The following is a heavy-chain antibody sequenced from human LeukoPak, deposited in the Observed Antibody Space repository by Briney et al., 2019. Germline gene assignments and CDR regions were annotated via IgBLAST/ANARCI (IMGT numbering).Heavy chain of an antibody. CDR3: AREHPGSWYVGYYYYMDV. D-gene: IGHD6-13*01. J-gene: IGHJ6*03. CDR2: MNPNSGNT. CDR1: GYTFTSYD. Sequence: ASVKVSCKASGYTFTSYDINWGRQATGQGLEWMGWMNPNSGNTGYAQKINGRVTTPRSTSISTAYMELSSLRSEDTAVYDCAREHPGSWYVGYYYYMDVWGKGTTVTVSS. V-gene: IGHV1-8*03.